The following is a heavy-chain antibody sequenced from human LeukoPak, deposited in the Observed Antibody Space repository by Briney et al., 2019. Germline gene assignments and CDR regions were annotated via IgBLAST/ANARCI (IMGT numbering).Heavy chain of an antibody. Sequence: GGSLRLSCVASGFTFGKYRMSWVRQAPGKGLEWVANIKLDGSEKNYVDSVKGRFTISRDNTKNSLYLQMNSLRAEDTAVFYCARDQYDTWSRRGNFDSWGQGTLVIVSS. J-gene: IGHJ4*02. V-gene: IGHV3-7*03. CDR2: IKLDGSEK. CDR3: ARDQYDTWSRRGNFDS. D-gene: IGHD3-3*01. CDR1: GFTFGKYR.